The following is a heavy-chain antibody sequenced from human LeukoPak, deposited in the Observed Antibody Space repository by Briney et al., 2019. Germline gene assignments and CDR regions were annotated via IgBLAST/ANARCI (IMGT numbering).Heavy chain of an antibody. Sequence: HPGGSLRLSCTASGFTFGDYAMSWVRQAPGKGLEGVGFIRSKAYGGTTEYAASVKGRFTISRDDSKSIAYLQMNSLKTEDTAVYYCTRENCSGGSCSNWFDPWGQGTLVTVSS. J-gene: IGHJ5*02. V-gene: IGHV3-49*04. CDR1: GFTFGDYA. CDR3: TRENCSGGSCSNWFDP. CDR2: IRSKAYGGTT. D-gene: IGHD2-15*01.